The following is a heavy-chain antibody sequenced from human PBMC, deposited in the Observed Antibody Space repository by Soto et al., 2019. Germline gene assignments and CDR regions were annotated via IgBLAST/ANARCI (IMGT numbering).Heavy chain of an antibody. J-gene: IGHJ4*02. V-gene: IGHV3-23*01. Sequence: EVHLLESGGGFIQPGGSLRLSCVASGFTFSSYAMSWVRQAPGKGLEWVSSIRATGISAYYADSVRGRFTISRDNSKDMVFLQMDSLRAEDTALYYCAKDNGDYQPDYWGQGTLVTVSS. CDR1: GFTFSSYA. CDR2: IRATGISA. CDR3: AKDNGDYQPDY. D-gene: IGHD4-17*01.